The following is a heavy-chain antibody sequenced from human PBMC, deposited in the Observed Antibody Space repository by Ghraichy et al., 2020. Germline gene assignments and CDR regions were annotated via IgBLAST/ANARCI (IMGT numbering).Heavy chain of an antibody. CDR2: ISPTSSNT. V-gene: IGHV3-11*06. Sequence: GGSLRLSCAASGFIFRDYYMSWLRQTPGKGLEWVSYISPTSSNTNYADSVKGRFTISRDNTRDSLYLQMNSLRAEDTAVYYCVRDGGGGDYWGQGALVTVSS. D-gene: IGHD3-16*01. J-gene: IGHJ4*02. CDR1: GFIFRDYY. CDR3: VRDGGGGDY.